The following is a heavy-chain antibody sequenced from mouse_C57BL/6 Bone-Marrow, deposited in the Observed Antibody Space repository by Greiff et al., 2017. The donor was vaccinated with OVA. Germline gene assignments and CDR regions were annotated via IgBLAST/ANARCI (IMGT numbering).Heavy chain of an antibody. CDR2: IWSGGST. CDR1: GFSLTSYG. V-gene: IGHV2-2*01. J-gene: IGHJ4*01. CDR3: ARNDGYYYAMDY. D-gene: IGHD2-3*01. Sequence: VKLVESGPGLVQPSQSLSITCTVSGFSLTSYGVHWVRQSPGQGLEWLGVIWSGGSTDYNAAFISRLSISKDNSKSQVFFKMNSLQADDTAIYHCARNDGYYYAMDYWGQGTSVTVSS.